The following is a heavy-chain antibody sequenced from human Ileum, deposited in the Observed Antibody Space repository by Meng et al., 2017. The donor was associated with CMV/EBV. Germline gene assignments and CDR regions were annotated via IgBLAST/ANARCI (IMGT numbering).Heavy chain of an antibody. CDR2: IYYSGYT. Sequence: SETLSLTCTVSGGSFTNYYWSWIRQPPGKGLEWIGYIYYSGYTKYNPSLKSRVTISLDTSKNQFSLRLSSVTAADTAVYYCARPSSGSYRDGMDAWGQGTTVTVSS. CDR3: ARPSSGSYRDGMDA. V-gene: IGHV4-59*01. D-gene: IGHD3-10*01. CDR1: GGSFTNYY. J-gene: IGHJ6*02.